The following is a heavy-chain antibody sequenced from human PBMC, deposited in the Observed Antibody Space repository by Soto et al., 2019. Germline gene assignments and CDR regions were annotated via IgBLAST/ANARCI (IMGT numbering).Heavy chain of an antibody. CDR2: IYYSGST. Sequence: SETLSLTCTVSGGSVSSGSYYWSWIRQPPGKGLEWIGYIYYSGSTNYNPSLKSRVTISVDTSKNQFSLKLSSVTAADTAVYYCAKKRVLVPAMYHFDYWGQGTLVTVSS. CDR3: AKKRVLVPAMYHFDY. D-gene: IGHD2-2*01. V-gene: IGHV4-61*01. J-gene: IGHJ4*02. CDR1: GGSVSSGSYY.